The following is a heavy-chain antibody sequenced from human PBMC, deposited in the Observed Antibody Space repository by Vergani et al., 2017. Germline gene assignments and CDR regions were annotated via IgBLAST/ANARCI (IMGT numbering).Heavy chain of an antibody. CDR3: ARHDGARIAVAGTRDDAFDI. J-gene: IGHJ3*02. Sequence: QLQLQESGPGLVKPSETLSLTCTVSGGSISSSSYYWGWIRQPPGKGLEWIGSIYYSGSTYYNPSLKSRVTISVDTSKNQFSLKLSSVTAADTAVYYCARHDGARIAVAGTRDDAFDIWGQGTMVTVSS. CDR2: IYYSGST. CDR1: GGSISSSSYY. D-gene: IGHD6-19*01. V-gene: IGHV4-39*01.